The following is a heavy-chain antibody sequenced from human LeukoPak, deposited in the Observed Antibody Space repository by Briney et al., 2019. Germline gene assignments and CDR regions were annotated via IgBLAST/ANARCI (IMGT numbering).Heavy chain of an antibody. CDR2: ISYDGSNK. Sequence: GRSLRLSCAASGFTFSSYAMHWVRQAPGKGLEWVAVISYDGSNKYYADSVKGRFTISRDNSKNTLYLQMNSLRAEYTAVYYCARSYDSSGYEARLGYYYYGMDVWGQGTTVTVSS. V-gene: IGHV3-30-3*01. D-gene: IGHD3-22*01. CDR3: ARSYDSSGYEARLGYYYYGMDV. CDR1: GFTFSSYA. J-gene: IGHJ6*02.